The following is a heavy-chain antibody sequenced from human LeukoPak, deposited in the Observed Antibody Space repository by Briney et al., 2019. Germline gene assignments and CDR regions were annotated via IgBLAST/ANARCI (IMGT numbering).Heavy chain of an antibody. V-gene: IGHV1-69*05. CDR1: GGTFSSYA. CDR2: IIPIIGTA. Sequence: SVKVSCKASGGTFSSYAISWVRQAPGQGLEWMGGIIPIIGTANYAQKFQGRVTITTDESTSTAYMELSSLRSEDTAVYYCARAKNKARVTIMDSSGYFHFDYWGQGTLVTVSS. CDR3: ARAKNKARVTIMDSSGYFHFDY. J-gene: IGHJ4*02. D-gene: IGHD3-22*01.